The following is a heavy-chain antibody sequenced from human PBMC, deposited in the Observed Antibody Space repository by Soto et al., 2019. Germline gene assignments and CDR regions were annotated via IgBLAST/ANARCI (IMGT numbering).Heavy chain of an antibody. Sequence: EVQLVESGGGLVQPGRSLRLSCTASGFTFGDYAMSWFRQAPGKGLEWVGFIRSKAYGGKTEYAASVKGRFTISRDDSKSMAYLQMNSLKAEDTAVYYCTRTPDYYGSGSYVAFDIWGQGTMVTVSS. CDR1: GFTFGDYA. V-gene: IGHV3-49*03. D-gene: IGHD3-10*01. J-gene: IGHJ3*02. CDR3: TRTPDYYGSGSYVAFDI. CDR2: IRSKAYGGKT.